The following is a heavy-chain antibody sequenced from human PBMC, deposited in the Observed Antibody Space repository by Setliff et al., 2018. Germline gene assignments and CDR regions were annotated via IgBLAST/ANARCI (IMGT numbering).Heavy chain of an antibody. Sequence: SETLSLTCSVSGGSISSGSYYWGWIRQSPGKGLEWIGSMYYSGSTYYNPSLKGRVTLSVDTTKNQFSLKLTSMTAADTAVYFCAGHLLVQGTYHFDYWGQGSLVTVSS. CDR1: GGSISSGSYY. J-gene: IGHJ4*02. CDR3: AGHLLVQGTYHFDY. D-gene: IGHD3-10*01. V-gene: IGHV4-39*01. CDR2: MYYSGST.